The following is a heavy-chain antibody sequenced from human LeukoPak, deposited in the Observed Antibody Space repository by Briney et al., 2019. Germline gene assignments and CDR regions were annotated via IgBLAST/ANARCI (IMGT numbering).Heavy chain of an antibody. CDR3: ARGGASSIAGNEGYDY. V-gene: IGHV1-8*03. CDR1: GYTFTSYD. J-gene: IGHJ4*02. D-gene: IGHD6-6*01. CDR2: MNPNSGNT. Sequence: ASVKVSCKASGYTFTSYDINWVRQATGQGLEWMGWMNPNSGNTGYAQKFQGRVTITTNTSIITAYMELSSLRYEDTAVYYCARGGASSIAGNEGYDYWGQGTLVTVSS.